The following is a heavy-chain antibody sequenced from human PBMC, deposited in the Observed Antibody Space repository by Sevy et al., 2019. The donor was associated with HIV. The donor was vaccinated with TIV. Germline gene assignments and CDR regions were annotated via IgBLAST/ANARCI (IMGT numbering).Heavy chain of an antibody. CDR3: ARARIAAVGSDYYYYYGMDV. Sequence: ASVKVSCKASGYTFTGYYMHWVRQAPGQGLEWMGRINPNSGGTNYAQKFQGRVTMTRDTSISTAYMELSRLGSDDTAVYYCARARIAAVGSDYYYYYGMDVWGQGTTVTVSS. J-gene: IGHJ6*02. CDR1: GYTFTGYY. D-gene: IGHD6-13*01. CDR2: INPNSGGT. V-gene: IGHV1-2*06.